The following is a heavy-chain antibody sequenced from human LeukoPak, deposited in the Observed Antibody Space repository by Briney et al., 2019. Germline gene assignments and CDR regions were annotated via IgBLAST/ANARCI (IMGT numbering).Heavy chain of an antibody. CDR1: GFTFSSYG. J-gene: IGHJ4*02. D-gene: IGHD3-22*01. CDR3: AKGEYYYDSSGPFDY. Sequence: GGSLRLSCAASGFTFSSYGMHWVRQAPGKGLEWVAVISYDGSNKYYADSVKGRFTISRDNSKNTLYLQMNSLRAGDTAVYYCAKGEYYYDSSGPFDYWGQGTLVTVSS. CDR2: ISYDGSNK. V-gene: IGHV3-30*18.